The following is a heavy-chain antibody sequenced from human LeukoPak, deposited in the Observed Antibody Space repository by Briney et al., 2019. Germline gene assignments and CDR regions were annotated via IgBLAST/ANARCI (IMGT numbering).Heavy chain of an antibody. D-gene: IGHD4-23*01. CDR2: MNPNSGNT. V-gene: IGHV1-8*01. J-gene: IGHJ5*02. CDR3: ARAFARATVVTLLNWFDP. CDR1: GYTFTSYD. Sequence: ASVKVSCKASGYTFTSYDINWVRQATGQGLEWMGWMNPNSGNTGYAQKFQGRVTMTRNTSISTAYVELSSLRSEDTAVYYCARAFARATVVTLLNWFDPWGQGTLVTVSS.